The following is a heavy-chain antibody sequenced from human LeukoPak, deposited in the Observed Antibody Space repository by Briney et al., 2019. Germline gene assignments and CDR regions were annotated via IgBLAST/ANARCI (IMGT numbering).Heavy chain of an antibody. CDR1: GFTFKTYS. CDR3: AREMHIVGYYFDY. V-gene: IGHV3-48*04. D-gene: IGHD2-21*01. CDR2: ISTSSSTI. Sequence: GGSLRLSCAASGFTFKTYSMNWVRQAPGKGLEWVPYISTSSSTISYADSVKGRFTISRDDAKNSLYLQMSSLRAEDTAVYYCAREMHIVGYYFDYWGQGTLVTVS. J-gene: IGHJ4*02.